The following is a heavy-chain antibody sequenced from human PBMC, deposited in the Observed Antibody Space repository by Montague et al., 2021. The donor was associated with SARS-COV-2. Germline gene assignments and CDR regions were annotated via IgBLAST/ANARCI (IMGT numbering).Heavy chain of an antibody. CDR2: IYWDDDK. D-gene: IGHD3-10*01. Sequence: HIYWDDDKRYSPSLKSRLTITKDTSKKQVVLTLTNMDPVDTATYYCARGDLVASDLFDYWGQGTLVTVSS. V-gene: IGHV2-5*02. CDR3: ARGDLVASDLFDY. J-gene: IGHJ4*02.